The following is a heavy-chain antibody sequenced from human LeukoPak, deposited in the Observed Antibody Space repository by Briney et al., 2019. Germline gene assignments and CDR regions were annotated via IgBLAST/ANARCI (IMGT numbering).Heavy chain of an antibody. CDR2: IYYSGST. V-gene: IGHV4-59*13. CDR3: ARAWSYYPNNYFDY. CDR1: GGSISRYY. Sequence: SETLSLTCTVSGGSISRYYWSWIRQPPGKGLEWIGYIYYSGSTKYNPPLKSRVTISVDTSKNQSSLKLSSVTAADTAVYYCARAWSYYPNNYFDYWGQGTLVTVSS. J-gene: IGHJ4*02. D-gene: IGHD3-10*01.